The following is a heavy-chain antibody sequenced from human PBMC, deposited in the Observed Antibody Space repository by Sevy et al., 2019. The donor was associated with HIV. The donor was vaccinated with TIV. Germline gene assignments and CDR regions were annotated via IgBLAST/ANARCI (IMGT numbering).Heavy chain of an antibody. CDR3: ARDPHVAKSGRYYYYGMDV. J-gene: IGHJ6*02. CDR1: GGSISSYY. V-gene: IGHV4-59*13. CDR2: IYYSGST. Sequence: SETLSLTCTVSGGSISSYYWSWIRQPPGKGLEWIGYIYYSGSTNYNPSLKSRVTISVDTSKNQFSLKLSSVTAADTAVYYCARDPHVAKSGRYYYYGMDVWGQGTTVTVSS. D-gene: IGHD3-10*01.